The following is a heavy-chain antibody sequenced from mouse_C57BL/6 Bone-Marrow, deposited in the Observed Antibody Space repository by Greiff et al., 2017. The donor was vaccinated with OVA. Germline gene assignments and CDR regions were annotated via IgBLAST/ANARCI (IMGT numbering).Heavy chain of an antibody. CDR1: GYTFTSYG. Sequence: QVQLQQSGAELARPGASVKLSCKASGYTFTSYGIRWVKQRTGQGLEWIGEIYPRSGNTYYNEKFKGKATLTADKSSRTAYMELRSLTSEDSAVYFGARRSSITTVVAPDYWGQGTTLTVSS. D-gene: IGHD1-1*01. CDR2: IYPRSGNT. CDR3: ARRSSITTVVAPDY. V-gene: IGHV1-81*01. J-gene: IGHJ2*01.